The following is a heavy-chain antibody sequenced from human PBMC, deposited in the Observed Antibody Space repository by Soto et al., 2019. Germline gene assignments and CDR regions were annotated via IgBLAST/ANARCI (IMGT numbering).Heavy chain of an antibody. V-gene: IGHV4-34*01. CDR2: INHSGST. CDR1: GGSFSGYY. J-gene: IGHJ1*01. D-gene: IGHD3-10*01. Sequence: QVQLQQWGAGLLKPSETLSLTCAVYGGSFSGYYWSWIRQPPGKGLEWIGEINHSGSTNYNPSLKSRVTISVDTSKNQFSLKLSSVTAADTAVYYCARGAHYGSGRSEHWGQGTLVTVSS. CDR3: ARGAHYGSGRSEH.